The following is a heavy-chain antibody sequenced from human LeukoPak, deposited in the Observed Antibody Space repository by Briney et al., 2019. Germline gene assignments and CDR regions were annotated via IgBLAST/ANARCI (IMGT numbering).Heavy chain of an antibody. Sequence: PSETLSLTCAVSDDSIRSSAYYWGWIRQPPGKGLEWIGSIYYSGSTYYNPSLKSRVTISIDTSKNQFSLKLSSVTAADTAVYYCASEPYGSGSFLGAFDIWGQGSMVTVSS. J-gene: IGHJ3*02. CDR3: ASEPYGSGSFLGAFDI. V-gene: IGHV4-39*01. D-gene: IGHD3-10*01. CDR2: IYYSGST. CDR1: DDSIRSSAYY.